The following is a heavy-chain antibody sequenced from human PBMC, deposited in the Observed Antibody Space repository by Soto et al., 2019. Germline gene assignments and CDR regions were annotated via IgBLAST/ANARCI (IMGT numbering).Heavy chain of an antibody. Sequence: SVKVSCKASGGTFSSYAISWVRQAPGQGLEWMGGIIPIFGTANYAQKFQGRVTITADESTSTAYMELSSLRSEDTAVYYCARGVATISDYYYGMDVWGQGTTVTVSS. V-gene: IGHV1-69*13. CDR2: IIPIFGTA. J-gene: IGHJ6*02. CDR3: ARGVATISDYYYGMDV. D-gene: IGHD5-12*01. CDR1: GGTFSSYA.